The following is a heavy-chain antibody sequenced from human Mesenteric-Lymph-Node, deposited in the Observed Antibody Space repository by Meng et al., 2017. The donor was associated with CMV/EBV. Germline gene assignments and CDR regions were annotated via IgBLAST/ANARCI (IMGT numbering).Heavy chain of an antibody. V-gene: IGHV5-51*01. CDR1: GYSFDSHW. CDR2: IYPADSDT. CDR3: TRGGLADFDY. D-gene: IGHD3-16*01. J-gene: IGHJ4*02. Sequence: GESLKISCEGSGYSFDSHWIAWVRQTPGKGLEWMGIIYPADSDTRYSPSFQGQVTISVDKSISSAYLQWSSLKASDTAMYYCTRGGLADFDYWGQGALVTVSS.